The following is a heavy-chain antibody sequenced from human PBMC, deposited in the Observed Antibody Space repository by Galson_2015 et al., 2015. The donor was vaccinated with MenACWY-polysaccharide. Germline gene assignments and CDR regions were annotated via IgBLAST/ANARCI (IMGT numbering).Heavy chain of an antibody. V-gene: IGHV2-5*02. CDR3: ARSRYSTNGVYYRGIADY. Sequence: PALVKPTQTLTLTCTFSGFSLSTTDVGVGWIRQSPGKALEWLAVIYRDDEKRYSPSLKTRLTITKDTSRSQVVLTMTNMDPVDTGTYYCARSRYSTNGVYYRGIADYWGQGTLVTVSS. D-gene: IGHD2-8*01. CDR2: IYRDDEK. J-gene: IGHJ4*02. CDR1: GFSLSTTDVG.